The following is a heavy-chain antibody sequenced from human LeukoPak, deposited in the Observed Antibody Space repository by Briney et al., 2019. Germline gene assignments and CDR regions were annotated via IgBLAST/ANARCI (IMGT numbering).Heavy chain of an antibody. V-gene: IGHV5-51*01. J-gene: IGHJ4*02. CDR3: ARPSGIQLWVPDY. D-gene: IGHD5-18*01. Sequence: GESLKISCKGSGYRFTNYWIGWVRQMPGKGLEWMGIIYPGDSDTTYSPSFQGQVTISADKSISTAYLQWSSLKASDTAMYYCARPSGIQLWVPDYWGQGTLVTVSS. CDR1: GYRFTNYW. CDR2: IYPGDSDT.